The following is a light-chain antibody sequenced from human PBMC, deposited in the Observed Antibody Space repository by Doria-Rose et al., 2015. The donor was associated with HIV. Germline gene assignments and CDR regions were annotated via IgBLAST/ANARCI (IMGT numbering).Light chain of an antibody. CDR1: QSFSSTY. CDR2: DGS. Sequence: TQSPGTLSLSPGGRATLSCRASQSFSSTYLAWYQQKPGQAPSLLIYDGSTRATGIPDRFSASGSGTDFTLTINRLEPEDLALYYCHQYGTSWTFGQGTKLEI. V-gene: IGKV3-20*01. J-gene: IGKJ1*01. CDR3: HQYGTSWT.